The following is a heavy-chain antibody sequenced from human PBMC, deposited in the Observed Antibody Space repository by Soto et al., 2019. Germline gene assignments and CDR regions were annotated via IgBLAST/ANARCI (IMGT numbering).Heavy chain of an antibody. V-gene: IGHV4-30-4*01. J-gene: IGHJ3*02. D-gene: IGHD3-22*01. Sequence: QVQLQESGPGLVKPSQTLSLTCTVSGGSISSGDYYWSWIRQPPGKGLEWIGYIYYSGSTYYNPSLKSRVTISVDTYKNQFSIKLSSVTAADTAVYYCARYSSGSDAFDIWGQGTMVTVSS. CDR2: IYYSGST. CDR1: GGSISSGDYY. CDR3: ARYSSGSDAFDI.